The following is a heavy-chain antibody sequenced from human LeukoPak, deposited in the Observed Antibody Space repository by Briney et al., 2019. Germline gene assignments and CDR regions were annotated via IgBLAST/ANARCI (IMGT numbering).Heavy chain of an antibody. Sequence: PGGSLRLSCAASGFTFDDYGMSWVRQAPGKGLEWVSGINWNGGSTGYADSVKGRFTISRDNAKNSLYLQMNSLRAEDTALYYCATPYYCDSSGYYVYWGQGTLVTVSS. D-gene: IGHD3-22*01. CDR2: INWNGGST. CDR1: GFTFDDYG. J-gene: IGHJ4*02. CDR3: ATPYYCDSSGYYVY. V-gene: IGHV3-20*04.